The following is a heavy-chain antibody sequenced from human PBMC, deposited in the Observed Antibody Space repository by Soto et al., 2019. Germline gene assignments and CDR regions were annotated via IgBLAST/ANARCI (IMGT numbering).Heavy chain of an antibody. V-gene: IGHV3-7*01. Sequence: GGSLRLSCAASGFTFSSYWMSWVRQAPGKGLEWVANIKQDGSEKYYVDSVKGRFTISRDNAKNSLYLQMNSLRAEDTAVYYCASFDWGAAAGGGRPPFDYWGQGTLVTVSS. CDR3: ASFDWGAAAGGGRPPFDY. J-gene: IGHJ4*02. CDR2: IKQDGSEK. CDR1: GFTFSSYW. D-gene: IGHD6-13*01.